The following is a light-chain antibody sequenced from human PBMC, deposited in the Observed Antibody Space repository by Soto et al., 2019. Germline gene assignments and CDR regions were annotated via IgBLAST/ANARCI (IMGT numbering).Light chain of an antibody. CDR1: QNIRGNE. CDR3: QDYGTSAPWT. CDR2: RGS. V-gene: IGKV3-20*01. J-gene: IGKJ1*01. Sequence: VWTQSPGTLSLSPGERTTLSCRASQNIRGNELAWYQQKPGQPPRLLIYRGSSRAPGIPDRFSGRGSGTEFTLTISRLEPEDFAVYYCQDYGTSAPWTFGQGTRVEIK.